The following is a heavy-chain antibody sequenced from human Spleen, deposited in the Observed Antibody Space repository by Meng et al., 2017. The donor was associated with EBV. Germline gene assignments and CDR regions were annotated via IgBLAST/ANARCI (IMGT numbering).Heavy chain of an antibody. CDR3: ARGAAAGH. J-gene: IGHJ4*02. CDR1: GYSLTDYP. V-gene: IGHV7-4-1*02. CDR2: INTNTGNP. Sequence: QLQLVQSGSELKKPGASVTVSCKASGYSLTDYPMNWVRQAPGQGLEWMGWINTNTGNPTYDQGFTGRFVFLLDTSVNTAYLQINSLKAEDTAVYYCARGAAAGHWGQGTLVTVSS. D-gene: IGHD6-13*01.